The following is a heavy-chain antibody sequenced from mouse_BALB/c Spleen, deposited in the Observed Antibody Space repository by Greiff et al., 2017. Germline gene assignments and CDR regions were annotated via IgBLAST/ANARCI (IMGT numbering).Heavy chain of an antibody. J-gene: IGHJ3*01. CDR2: ISNGGGST. CDR1: GFTFSSYT. V-gene: IGHV5-12-2*01. Sequence: EVMLVESGGGLVQPGGSLKLSCAASGFTFSSYTMSWVRQTPEKRLEWVAYISNGGGSTYYPDTVKGRFTISRDNAKNTLYLQMSSLKSEDTAMYYCARPIYDYDVWFAYWGQGTLVTVSA. CDR3: ARPIYDYDVWFAY. D-gene: IGHD2-4*01.